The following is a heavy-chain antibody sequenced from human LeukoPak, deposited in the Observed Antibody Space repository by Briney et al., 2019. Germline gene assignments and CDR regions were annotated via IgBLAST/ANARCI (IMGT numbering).Heavy chain of an antibody. CDR2: IYYSGST. CDR1: GGSISSGSYY. J-gene: IGHJ4*02. V-gene: IGHV4-61*02. CDR3: ARAYSPPQWSPFDY. D-gene: IGHD6-13*01. Sequence: PSQTLSLTCTVSGGSISSGSYYWSWIRQPAGKGLEWIGSIYYSGSTYYKPSLKSRVTISLDTSKNQFSLKLSSVTAADTAVYYCARAYSPPQWSPFDYWGQGTLVTVSS.